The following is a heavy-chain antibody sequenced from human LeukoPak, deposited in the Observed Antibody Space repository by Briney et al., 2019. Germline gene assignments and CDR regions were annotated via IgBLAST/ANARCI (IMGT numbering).Heavy chain of an antibody. Sequence: GESLKISRQGSGYSLNTYWIAWVRQMPGKGLEGMGIIYPGDSDTRYSPSFQGQITMSADKSINTAFLRWSSLKASDTAMYYCARAYYCGGGGCKLEYWGQGTLVTVSS. CDR1: GYSLNTYW. CDR3: ARAYYCGGGGCKLEY. V-gene: IGHV5-51*01. D-gene: IGHD2-21*01. CDR2: IYPGDSDT. J-gene: IGHJ4*02.